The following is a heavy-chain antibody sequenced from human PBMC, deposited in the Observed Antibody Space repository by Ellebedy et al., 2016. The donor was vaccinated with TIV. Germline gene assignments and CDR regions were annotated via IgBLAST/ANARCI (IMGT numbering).Heavy chain of an antibody. D-gene: IGHD4-17*01. V-gene: IGHV1-24*01. CDR3: ATAYGDYVHDAFEI. CDR1: GDTLTELS. J-gene: IGHJ3*02. Sequence: AASVKVSCKVSGDTLTELSMHWVRQAPGKGLEWMGGFDTEDGETIYAPKFQGRVTMTEDTSTDTAYMELRSLRSEDTAVYYCATAYGDYVHDAFEIWGQGTMVTVSS. CDR2: FDTEDGET.